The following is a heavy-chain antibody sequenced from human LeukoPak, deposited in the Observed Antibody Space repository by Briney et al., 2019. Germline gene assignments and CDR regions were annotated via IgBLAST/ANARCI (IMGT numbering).Heavy chain of an antibody. J-gene: IGHJ5*02. D-gene: IGHD6-13*01. CDR3: AKGVPRIAAAGTRWFDP. CDR2: IYYSGST. Sequence: PSETLSLTCTVSGGSISSHYWSWIRQPPGKGLEWIGYIYYSGSTNYNPSLKSRVTISVDTSKNQFSLKLGSVTAADTAVYYCAKGVPRIAAAGTRWFDPWGQGTLVTVSS. CDR1: GGSISSHY. V-gene: IGHV4-59*11.